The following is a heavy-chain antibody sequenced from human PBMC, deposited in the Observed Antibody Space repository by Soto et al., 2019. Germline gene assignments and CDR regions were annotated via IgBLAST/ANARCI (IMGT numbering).Heavy chain of an antibody. V-gene: IGHV3-33*01. CDR3: ARDLYDSSGYYRWGYFDY. J-gene: IGHJ4*02. CDR1: GFTFSSYG. Sequence: QVQLVESGGGVVQPGRSLRLSCAASGFTFSSYGMHWVRQAPGKGLEWVAVIWYDGSNKYYADSVKGRFTISRDNSKNTLHLQMNSLRAEDTAVYYCARDLYDSSGYYRWGYFDYWGQGTLVTVSS. CDR2: IWYDGSNK. D-gene: IGHD3-22*01.